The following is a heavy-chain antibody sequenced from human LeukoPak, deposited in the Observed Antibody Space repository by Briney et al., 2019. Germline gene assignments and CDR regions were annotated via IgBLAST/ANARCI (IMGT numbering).Heavy chain of an antibody. D-gene: IGHD5-18*01. V-gene: IGHV4-59*12. Sequence: SETLSLTCTVSGGSISSYYWNWIRQPPGKGLEWIGYIYYSGSTNYNPSLKSRVTISVDTSKNQFSLKLSSVTAADTAVYYCAREEYSPGHYSFDYWGQGTLVTVSS. J-gene: IGHJ4*02. CDR1: GGSISSYY. CDR2: IYYSGST. CDR3: AREEYSPGHYSFDY.